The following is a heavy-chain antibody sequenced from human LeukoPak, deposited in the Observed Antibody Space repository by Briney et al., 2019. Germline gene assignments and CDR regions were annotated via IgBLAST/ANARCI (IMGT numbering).Heavy chain of an antibody. D-gene: IGHD4-17*01. J-gene: IGHJ4*02. Sequence: APVKVSCKASGYTFTSYYMHWVRQAPGQGLEWMGIINPSGGSTGYAQKFQGRVTMTRDTSTSTVYMELSSLRSEDTAVYYCARRTNDYGDYGPSFDYWGQGTLVTVSS. CDR1: GYTFTSYY. CDR2: INPSGGST. V-gene: IGHV1-46*01. CDR3: ARRTNDYGDYGPSFDY.